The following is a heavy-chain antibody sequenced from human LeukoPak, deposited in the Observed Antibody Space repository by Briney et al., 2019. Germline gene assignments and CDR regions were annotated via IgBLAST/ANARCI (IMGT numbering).Heavy chain of an antibody. V-gene: IGHV3-74*03. D-gene: IGHD1-26*01. J-gene: IGHJ4*02. CDR2: IKSDGSSI. Sequence: PGGSLRLSCAASGFTFSTYWMHWVRQAPGKGLVWVSRIKSDGSSIMYADSVRGRFTISRDNAKNTLYLQMNSLRAEDTAVYYCAREESGSYFSWSVGYFDYWGQGTLVTVSS. CDR1: GFTFSTYW. CDR3: AREESGSYFSWSVGYFDY.